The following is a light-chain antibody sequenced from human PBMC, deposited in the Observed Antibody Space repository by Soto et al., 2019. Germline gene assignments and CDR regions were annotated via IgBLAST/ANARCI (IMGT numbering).Light chain of an antibody. Sequence: EIVMTQSPATLSVSPGERVSLSCRASQSIGSSLAWYQQKPGQAPRLLIYAASTRATGTPARFSGSGSGTEFILTISSPQSEDCAVYYCQQYHTWPPFTFGGGAKIEIK. CDR1: QSIGSS. J-gene: IGKJ4*01. V-gene: IGKV3-15*01. CDR3: QQYHTWPPFT. CDR2: AAS.